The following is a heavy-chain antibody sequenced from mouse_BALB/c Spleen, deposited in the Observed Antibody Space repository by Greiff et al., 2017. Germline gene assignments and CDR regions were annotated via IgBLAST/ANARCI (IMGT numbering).Heavy chain of an antibody. CDR1: GFTFSSYT. D-gene: IGHD2-14*01. CDR2: ISNGGGST. CDR3: ARAYYRYDDAMDY. J-gene: IGHJ4*01. Sequence: EVMLVESGGGLVQPGGSLKLSCAASGFTFSSYTMSWVRQTPEKRLEWVAYISNGGGSTYYPDTVKGRFTISRDNAKNTLYLQMSSLKSEDTAMYYCARAYYRYDDAMDYWGQGTSVTVSS. V-gene: IGHV5-12-2*01.